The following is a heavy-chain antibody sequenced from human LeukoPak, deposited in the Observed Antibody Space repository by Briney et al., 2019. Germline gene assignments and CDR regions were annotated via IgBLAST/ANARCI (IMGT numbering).Heavy chain of an antibody. CDR2: IYYSGST. CDR1: GGSISSYY. Sequence: PSETLSLTCTVSGGSISSYYWSWIRQPPGKGLEWIGYIYYSGSTNYNPSLKSRVTISVDTSKNQFSLKLSSVTAADTAVYYCARPIVVVPAALRGYMDVWGKGTTVTVSS. J-gene: IGHJ6*03. CDR3: ARPIVVVPAALRGYMDV. V-gene: IGHV4-59*08. D-gene: IGHD2-2*01.